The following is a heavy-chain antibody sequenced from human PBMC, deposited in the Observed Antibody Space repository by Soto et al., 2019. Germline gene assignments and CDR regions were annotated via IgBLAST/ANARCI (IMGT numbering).Heavy chain of an antibody. CDR3: ARNTAVYGMDV. CDR2: IWYDGSNK. V-gene: IGHV3-33*01. Sequence: QVRLVESGGGVVQPGRSLRLSCAASGFTFSSYGMHWVRQAPGKGLEWVAVIWYDGSNKYYADSVKGRFTISRDNSKNTLYLQMNSLRAEDTAVYYCARNTAVYGMDVWGQGTTVTVSS. CDR1: GFTFSSYG. J-gene: IGHJ6*02. D-gene: IGHD2-21*02.